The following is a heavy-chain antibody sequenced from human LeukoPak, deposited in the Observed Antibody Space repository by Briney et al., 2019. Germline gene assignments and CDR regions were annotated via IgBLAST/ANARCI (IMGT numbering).Heavy chain of an antibody. CDR2: IGGRGYST. J-gene: IGHJ6*02. Sequence: PGGSLRLSCAASEFTFSDYAMTWVRLAPGKGLEWVSVIGGRGYSTYYADFVNGRFTVSRDNSKDTVYLQMDSLRVDDTAVYYCARGGGFQLYHLGMDVWGQGTTVTVSS. CDR1: EFTFSDYA. D-gene: IGHD3-16*01. V-gene: IGHV3-23*01. CDR3: ARGGGFQLYHLGMDV.